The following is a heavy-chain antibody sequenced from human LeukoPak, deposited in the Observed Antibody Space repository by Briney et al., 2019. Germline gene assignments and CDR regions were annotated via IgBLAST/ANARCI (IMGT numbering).Heavy chain of an antibody. Sequence: GGSLRLSCAASGFTFSSYSMNWVRQAPGKGLEWVSSISSSSSYIYYADSVKGRFTISRDNAKNSLYLQMNSLRAEDTAVYYCARDLRYGGHNWFDPWGQGTLVTVSS. CDR3: ARDLRYGGHNWFDP. V-gene: IGHV3-21*04. J-gene: IGHJ5*02. CDR1: GFTFSSYS. CDR2: ISSSSSYI. D-gene: IGHD4/OR15-4a*01.